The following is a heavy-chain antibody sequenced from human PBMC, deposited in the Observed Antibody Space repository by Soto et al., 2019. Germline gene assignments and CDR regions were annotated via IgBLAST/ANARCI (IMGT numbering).Heavy chain of an antibody. V-gene: IGHV1-2*02. Sequence: ASVKVSCKVSGYTFTGYYMHWVRQAPGQGLEWMGWINPNSGGTNYAQKFQGRVTMTRDTSISTAYMELSRLRSDDTAVYYCARAYMVRGDPVDYWGQGTLVTVSS. CDR2: INPNSGGT. J-gene: IGHJ4*02. D-gene: IGHD3-10*01. CDR1: GYTFTGYY. CDR3: ARAYMVRGDPVDY.